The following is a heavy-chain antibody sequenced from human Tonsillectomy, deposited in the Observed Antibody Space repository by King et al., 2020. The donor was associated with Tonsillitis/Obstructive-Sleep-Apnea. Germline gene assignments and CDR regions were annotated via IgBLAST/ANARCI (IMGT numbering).Heavy chain of an antibody. Sequence: VQLQQWGAGLLKPSETLSLTCAVYGGSFSGYYWSWIRQPPGKGLEWIGEINHSGSTNYNPSLRSRVTISVDTSKNRFSLKRSSVTAADTAVYYCARGREDIVVVPAAIQAAVDYWGQGTLVTVSS. J-gene: IGHJ4*02. V-gene: IGHV4-34*01. D-gene: IGHD2-2*02. CDR1: GGSFSGYY. CDR3: ARGREDIVVVPAAIQAAVDY. CDR2: INHSGST.